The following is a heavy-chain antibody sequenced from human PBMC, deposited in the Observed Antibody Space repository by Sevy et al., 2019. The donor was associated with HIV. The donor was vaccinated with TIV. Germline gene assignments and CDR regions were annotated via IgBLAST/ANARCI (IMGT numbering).Heavy chain of an antibody. Sequence: GGSLRLSCAASGFTFNYAWMSWVRQAPGKGLEWVGRIKSKTDGGTANYAAHVKGRLTISRDDSENTSYLQMNSLKTEDTAVYYCASVVKNDFWDGHVNYYGLDVWGQGTTVTVSS. V-gene: IGHV3-15*01. CDR3: ASVVKNDFWDGHVNYYGLDV. D-gene: IGHD3-3*01. CDR1: GFTFNYAW. CDR2: IKSKTDGGTA. J-gene: IGHJ6*02.